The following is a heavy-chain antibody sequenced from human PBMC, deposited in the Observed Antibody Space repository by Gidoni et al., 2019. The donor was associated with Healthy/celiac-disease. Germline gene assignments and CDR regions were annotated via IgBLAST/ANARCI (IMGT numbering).Heavy chain of an antibody. V-gene: IGHV3-30*18. D-gene: IGHD2-15*01. Sequence: QVQLVESGGGGVQPGRCMRLSCADSGFTFSSYGMHWVRQAPGTGLEGVAVITYDGSNKYYADSVKGRFTISIDNSKNTLYLQMNSLRAEDTAVYYCAKVLPAAATDAFDIWGQGTMVTVSS. CDR3: AKVLPAAATDAFDI. CDR2: ITYDGSNK. J-gene: IGHJ3*02. CDR1: GFTFSSYG.